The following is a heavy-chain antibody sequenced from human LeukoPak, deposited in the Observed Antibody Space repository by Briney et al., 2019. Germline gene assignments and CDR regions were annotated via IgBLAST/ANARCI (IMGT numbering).Heavy chain of an antibody. J-gene: IGHJ4*02. CDR2: SYYSGST. CDR3: ARRRIGDYFDY. Sequence: SETLSLTCTVSGGSISSSSYYWGWIRQPPGKGLEWIGSSYYSGSTYYNPSLKSRVTISVDTSKNQFSLKLSSVTAADTAVYYCARRRIGDYFDYWGQGTLVTVSS. D-gene: IGHD3-16*01. CDR1: GGSISSSSYY. V-gene: IGHV4-39*01.